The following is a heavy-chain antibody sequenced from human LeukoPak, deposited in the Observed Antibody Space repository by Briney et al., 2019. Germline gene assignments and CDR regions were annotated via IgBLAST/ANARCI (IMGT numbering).Heavy chain of an antibody. CDR3: ARVTAVTSVDY. J-gene: IGHJ4*02. CDR2: IFKSGST. V-gene: IGHV4-30-4*01. D-gene: IGHD4-17*01. Sequence: NPSQTLSLTCTVSGGSISSGHYYWSWIRQPPGKGLEWIGYIFKSGSTYYNPSLKSRVSISIDTSKNQFSLKLSSVAAADTAVYYCARVTAVTSVDYWGRGTLVTVSS. CDR1: GGSISSGHYY.